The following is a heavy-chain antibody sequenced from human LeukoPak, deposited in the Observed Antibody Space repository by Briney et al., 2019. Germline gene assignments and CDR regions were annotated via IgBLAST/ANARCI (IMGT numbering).Heavy chain of an antibody. CDR3: ARGATIFGVVQKPHYYYYYYMDV. V-gene: IGHV1-69*13. CDR1: GGTFSSYA. CDR2: IIPIFGKA. J-gene: IGHJ6*03. D-gene: IGHD3-3*01. Sequence: SVKVSCKASGGTFSSYAISWVRQAPGQGLEWMGGIIPIFGKAKYARKLQGRVTITANESTSTAYMELSSLRSEDTAVYYCARGATIFGVVQKPHYYYYYYMDVWGKGTTVTVSS.